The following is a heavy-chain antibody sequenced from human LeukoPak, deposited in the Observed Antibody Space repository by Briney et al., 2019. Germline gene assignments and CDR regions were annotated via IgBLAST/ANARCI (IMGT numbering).Heavy chain of an antibody. J-gene: IGHJ4*02. V-gene: IGHV3-23*01. CDR2: ISYSGGST. D-gene: IGHD2-2*01. CDR3: TRHIDEGYCSSTSCPTPPDY. Sequence: GGSLRLSCAASGLTFSSYAMNWVRQAPGKGLEWVSTISYSGGSTYYVDSVKGRFTISRDNSENTLYLQLNSLRAEDTAVYYCTRHIDEGYCSSTSCPTPPDYWGQGTLVTVSS. CDR1: GLTFSSYA.